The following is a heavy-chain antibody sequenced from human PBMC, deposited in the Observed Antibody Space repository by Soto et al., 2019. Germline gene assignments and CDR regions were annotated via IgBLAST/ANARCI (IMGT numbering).Heavy chain of an antibody. CDR1: GGSFSGYY. CDR3: ASGRYRRSWYYSYYNGWDV. Sequence: SETLSLTCAVYGGSFSGYYWSWIRQPPGKGLEWIGEINHSGSTNYNPSLKSRVTISVDTSKNQFSLKLSSVSAADTAVYYCASGRYRRSWYYSYYNGWDVWQQGTTV. J-gene: IGHJ6*01. CDR2: INHSGST. V-gene: IGHV4-34*01. D-gene: IGHD6-13*01.